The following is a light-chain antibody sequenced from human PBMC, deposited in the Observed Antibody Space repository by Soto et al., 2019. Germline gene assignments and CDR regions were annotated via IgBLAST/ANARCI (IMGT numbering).Light chain of an antibody. Sequence: AIPMTQSPSSLSASVGDRVTITCRASQGIRNDLGWYQQKPGKAPKLLIYGASSLQSDVPSRFSGSGSGTAFTLTISSLQPEDFATYYCLQDDSYPLTFGGGTKVEIK. CDR2: GAS. V-gene: IGKV1-6*01. CDR1: QGIRND. CDR3: LQDDSYPLT. J-gene: IGKJ4*01.